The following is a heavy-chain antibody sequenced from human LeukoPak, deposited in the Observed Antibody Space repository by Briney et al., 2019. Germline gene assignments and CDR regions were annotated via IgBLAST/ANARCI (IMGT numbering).Heavy chain of an antibody. CDR2: ISGSGGNT. CDR3: AKDYSSGWYDY. Sequence: GGSLRLXCAASGFTFSSYAMNWVRQAPGKGLEWVSSISGSGGNTYYADSVKGRFTISRDNSKNTLYLQMNSLRVEDTAVYYCAKDYSSGWYDYWGQGTLVTVSS. V-gene: IGHV3-23*01. D-gene: IGHD6-19*01. J-gene: IGHJ4*02. CDR1: GFTFSSYA.